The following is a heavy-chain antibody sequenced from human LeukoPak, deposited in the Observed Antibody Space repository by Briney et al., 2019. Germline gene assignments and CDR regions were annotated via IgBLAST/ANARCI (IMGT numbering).Heavy chain of an antibody. CDR3: SRGSGWLSVY. CDR1: GFTFGDYL. V-gene: IGHV3-49*03. CDR2: ISGGTT. D-gene: IGHD6-19*01. Sequence: PGGSLRLSCTASGFTFGDYLMSWFRQAPGKGLEWIGFISGGTTEYAASVKGRFTISRDDSTSIAYLQMNSLTPEDTAVYYCSRGSGWLSVYWGQGTLVTVSS. J-gene: IGHJ4*02.